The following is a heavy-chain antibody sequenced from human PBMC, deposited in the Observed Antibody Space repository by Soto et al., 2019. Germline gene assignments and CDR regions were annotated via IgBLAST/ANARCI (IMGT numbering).Heavy chain of an antibody. Sequence: GGSLRLSCAASGFTFSSYWMSWVRQAPGKGLEWVANIKQDGSEKYYVDSVKGRFTISRVNAKNSLYLQMNSLRAEDTAVYYCARARYCSGGSCYATYDAFDIWGQGTMVTVSS. V-gene: IGHV3-7*01. D-gene: IGHD2-15*01. CDR3: ARARYCSGGSCYATYDAFDI. CDR1: GFTFSSYW. CDR2: IKQDGSEK. J-gene: IGHJ3*02.